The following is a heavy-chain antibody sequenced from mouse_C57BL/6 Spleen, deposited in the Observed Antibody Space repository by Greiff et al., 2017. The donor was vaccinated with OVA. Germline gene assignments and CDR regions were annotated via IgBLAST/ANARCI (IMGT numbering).Heavy chain of an antibody. D-gene: IGHD2-1*01. V-gene: IGHV5-15*04. J-gene: IGHJ2*01. CDR1: GFTFSDYG. CDR3: ARRGGNYDFDY. Sequence: DVMLVESGGGLVQPGGSLKLSCAASGFTFSDYGMAWVRQAPRKGPAWVAFISNLAYSIYYADTVTGRFTISRENAKNTLYLEMSSLRSEDTAMYYCARRGGNYDFDYWGQGTTLTVSS. CDR2: ISNLAYSI.